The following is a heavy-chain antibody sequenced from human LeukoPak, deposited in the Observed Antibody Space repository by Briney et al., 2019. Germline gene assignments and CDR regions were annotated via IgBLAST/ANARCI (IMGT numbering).Heavy chain of an antibody. Sequence: SGTLSLTCTVSGGSISSSSYCWGWIRHPPRKRLEWIGSIHHSGSTYYNPSLDKVRVTISVDTSKNQFSLNLISVTAADTAVYYCARLGSGLFDYWGQGTLVTVSS. V-gene: IGHV4-39*01. CDR3: ARLGSGLFDY. J-gene: IGHJ4*02. CDR2: IHHSGST. CDR1: GGSISSSSYC. D-gene: IGHD6-19*01.